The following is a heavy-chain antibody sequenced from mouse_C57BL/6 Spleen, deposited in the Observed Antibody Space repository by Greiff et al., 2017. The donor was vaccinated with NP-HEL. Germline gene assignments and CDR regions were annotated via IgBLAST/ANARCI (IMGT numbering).Heavy chain of an antibody. Sequence: VQLQQSGPELVKPGASVKISCKASGYAFSSSWMNWVKQRPGKGLEWIGRIYPGDGDTNYNGKFKGKATLTADKSSSTAYMQLSSLTSEDSAVYFCARGGDYGSSYRYVDVWGTGTTVTVSS. CDR2: IYPGDGDT. D-gene: IGHD1-1*01. V-gene: IGHV1-82*01. J-gene: IGHJ1*03. CDR1: GYAFSSSW. CDR3: ARGGDYGSSYRYVDV.